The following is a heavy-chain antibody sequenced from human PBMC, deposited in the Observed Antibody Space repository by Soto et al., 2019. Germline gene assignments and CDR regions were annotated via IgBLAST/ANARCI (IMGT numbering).Heavy chain of an antibody. CDR2: INHSGST. Sequence: QVQLQQWGARLLKASETLSLTCAVYGGSFSGYYWSWIRQPPGKGLGWIGEINHSGSTNYNPSLKSRVTISVDTSKNQFSLKLSSVTAADTAVYYCARGRRGSGDGDYLGARLRFDPWGQGTLVTVSS. V-gene: IGHV4-34*01. J-gene: IGHJ5*02. D-gene: IGHD4-17*01. CDR1: GGSFSGYY. CDR3: ARGRRGSGDGDYLGARLRFDP.